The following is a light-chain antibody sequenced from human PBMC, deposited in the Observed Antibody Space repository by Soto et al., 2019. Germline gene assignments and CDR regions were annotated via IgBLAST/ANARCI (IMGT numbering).Light chain of an antibody. CDR2: GAS. CDR3: QQYGSSPWT. Sequence: EIVLTQSPDTLSLSAGERATLSCRASQSVSSSYLAWYQQKPGQAPRLLIYGASSRATGIPDRFSGSGSGTDFTLTISRLEPEDFAVYYCQQYGSSPWTFGQGTKVEIK. J-gene: IGKJ1*01. V-gene: IGKV3-20*01. CDR1: QSVSSSY.